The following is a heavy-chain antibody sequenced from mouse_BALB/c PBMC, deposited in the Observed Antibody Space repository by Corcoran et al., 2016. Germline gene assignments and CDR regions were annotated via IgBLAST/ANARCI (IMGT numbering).Heavy chain of an antibody. Sequence: QIRFVQTGPELKKPGETVKISCTASGYTFTHYGMNWVKKAPGKGLKWKGWINTYTGEPTYADDFKGRFAFSLETSASTAYLQINNLKNEDMATYFCARGSSGDDYWGQGTTLTVSS. CDR3: ARGSSGDDY. V-gene: IGHV9-1*02. CDR2: INTYTGEP. J-gene: IGHJ2*01. CDR1: GYTFTHYG. D-gene: IGHD3-1*01.